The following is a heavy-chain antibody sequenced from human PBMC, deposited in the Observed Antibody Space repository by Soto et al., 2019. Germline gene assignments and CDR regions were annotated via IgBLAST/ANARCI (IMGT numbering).Heavy chain of an antibody. V-gene: IGHV1-8*01. CDR1: GYTFSNYD. D-gene: IGHD4-17*01. CDR3: ARDPPYDYGDDEVDY. J-gene: IGHJ4*02. CDR2: MNPNSGNT. Sequence: GASVKVSCKASGYTFSNYDINWVRQAPGQGLEWMGWMNPNSGNTGFARKFQGRVTMTRDTSISTAYMELSSLRSEDTAIYYCARDPPYDYGDDEVDYWGQGTLVTVSS.